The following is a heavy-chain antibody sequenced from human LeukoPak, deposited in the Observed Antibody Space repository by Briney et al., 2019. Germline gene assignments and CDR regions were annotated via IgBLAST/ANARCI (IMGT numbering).Heavy chain of an antibody. CDR2: IHPSGML. J-gene: IGHJ4*02. D-gene: IGHD3-22*01. CDR3: SRGLDSRKLGY. V-gene: IGHV4-31*03. CDR1: GASFNSDDQY. Sequence: SETQSLTCTVSGASFNSDDQYWNWIRQSPGKGLEWIGSIHPSGMLYNNPSLESRVTMSRDTSKNQFSLNLKSVTAADTAVYFCSRGLDSRKLGYWGQGILVTVSS.